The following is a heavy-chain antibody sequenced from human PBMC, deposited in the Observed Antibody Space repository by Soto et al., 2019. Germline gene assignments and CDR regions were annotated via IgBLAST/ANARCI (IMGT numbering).Heavy chain of an antibody. Sequence: GASVKVSCKASGGTFSSYAISWVRQAPGQGLEWMGGIIPIFGTANYAQKFQGRVTITADESTSTAYMELSSLRSEDTAVYYCARVQYYDSSGYYRTPLDYWGQGTLVTVSS. V-gene: IGHV1-69*13. CDR1: GGTFSSYA. D-gene: IGHD3-22*01. CDR3: ARVQYYDSSGYYRTPLDY. J-gene: IGHJ4*02. CDR2: IIPIFGTA.